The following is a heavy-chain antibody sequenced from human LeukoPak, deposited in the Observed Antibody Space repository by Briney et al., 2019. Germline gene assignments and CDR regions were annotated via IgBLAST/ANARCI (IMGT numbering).Heavy chain of an antibody. V-gene: IGHV3-30*18. CDR1: GFTFSSYG. D-gene: IGHD6-13*01. J-gene: IGHJ6*02. CDR2: ISYDGSNK. CDR3: AKDWYSSSWWDYYGMDV. Sequence: GGFLRLSCAASGFTFSSYGMHWVRQAPGKGLEWVAVISYDGSNKYYADSVKGRFTISRDNSKNTLYLQMNSLRAEDTTVYYCAKDWYSSSWWDYYGMDVWGQGTTVTVSS.